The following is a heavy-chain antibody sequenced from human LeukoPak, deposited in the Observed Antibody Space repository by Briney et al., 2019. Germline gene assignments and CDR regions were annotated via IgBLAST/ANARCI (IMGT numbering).Heavy chain of an antibody. V-gene: IGHV3-30*02. J-gene: IGHJ3*02. CDR2: IRYDGSNK. CDR1: GFTFSSYG. CDR3: ARDGDYYGSRSYRDGFDI. D-gene: IGHD3-10*01. Sequence: GGSLRLSCAASGFTFSSYGMHWVRQAPGKGLEWVAFIRYDGSNKYYADSVKGRFTISRDNAKNSLYLQMNSLRAEDTAVYYCARDGDYYGSRSYRDGFDIWGQGTMVTVSS.